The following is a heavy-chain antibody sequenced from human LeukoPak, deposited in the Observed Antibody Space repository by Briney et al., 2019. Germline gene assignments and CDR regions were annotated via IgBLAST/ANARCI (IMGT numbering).Heavy chain of an antibody. V-gene: IGHV1-18*01. CDR2: ISAYNGNT. CDR1: GYTFASYG. J-gene: IGHJ6*02. Sequence: ASVKVSCKASGYTFASYGISWVRQAPGQGLEWMGWISAYNGNTNYAQKLQGRVTMTTDTSTSTVYMELRSLRSDDTAVYYCARDSSGWSGFYYYYGMDVWGQGTTVTVSS. D-gene: IGHD6-19*01. CDR3: ARDSSGWSGFYYYYGMDV.